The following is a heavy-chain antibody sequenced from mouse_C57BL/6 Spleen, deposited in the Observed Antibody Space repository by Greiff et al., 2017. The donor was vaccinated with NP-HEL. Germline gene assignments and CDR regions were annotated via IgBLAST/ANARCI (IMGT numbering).Heavy chain of an antibody. Sequence: EVKVEESGGGLVKPGGSLKLSCAASGFTFSSYTMSWVRQTPEKRLEWVATISGGGGNTYYPDSVKGRFTISRDNAKNTLYLQMSSLRSEDTALYYCARSGTDPYYFDYWGQGTTLTVSS. V-gene: IGHV5-9*01. CDR2: ISGGGGNT. CDR1: GFTFSSYT. J-gene: IGHJ2*01. CDR3: ARSGTDPYYFDY. D-gene: IGHD4-1*01.